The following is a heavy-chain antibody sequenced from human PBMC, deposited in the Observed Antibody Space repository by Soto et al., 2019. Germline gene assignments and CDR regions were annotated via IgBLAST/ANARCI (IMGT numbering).Heavy chain of an antibody. D-gene: IGHD1-26*01. J-gene: IGHJ4*02. CDR2: ITPFSGDV. Sequence: SVKVSCKALGNTFTYRYLHWVRQAPGQALEWMGWITPFSGDVHYAQKFQERVTITRDRSINTAYMQMSSLGSEDTAMYFCAGGGAGSGPFTWELPDHWGQGTLVTVSS. CDR1: GNTFTYRY. CDR3: AGGGAGSGPFTWELPDH. V-gene: IGHV1-45*02.